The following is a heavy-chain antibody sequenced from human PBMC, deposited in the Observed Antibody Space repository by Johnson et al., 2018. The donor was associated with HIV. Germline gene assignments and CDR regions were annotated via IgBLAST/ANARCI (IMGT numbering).Heavy chain of an antibody. Sequence: QVQLVESGGGVVQPGRSLRLSCAASGFTFNMYGMHWVRQAPGKGLEWVAFIQFDGRNKYYGDSVKGRFTISRDNAKNTLYLQMNSLRVEDTAVYYCARGQHYDFWSGYYPIGGETFDFWGQGTMVTVSS. CDR2: IQFDGRNK. V-gene: IGHV3-30*02. J-gene: IGHJ3*01. CDR3: ARGQHYDFWSGYYPIGGETFDF. D-gene: IGHD3-3*01. CDR1: GFTFNMYG.